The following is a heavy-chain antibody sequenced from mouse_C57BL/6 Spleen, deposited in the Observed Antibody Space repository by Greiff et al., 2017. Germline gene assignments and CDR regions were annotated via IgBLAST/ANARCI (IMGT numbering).Heavy chain of an antibody. V-gene: IGHV1-15*01. CDR2: IDPETGGT. J-gene: IGHJ2*01. Sequence: QVQLQQSGAELVRPGASVTLSCKASGYTFTDYEMHWVKQTPVHGLEWIGAIDPETGGTAYNQKFKGKAILTADKSSSTAYMELRSLTSEDSAVYYCTLTTVVEAYYCDYWGQGTTLTVSS. CDR3: TLTTVVEAYYCDY. D-gene: IGHD1-1*01. CDR1: GYTFTDYE.